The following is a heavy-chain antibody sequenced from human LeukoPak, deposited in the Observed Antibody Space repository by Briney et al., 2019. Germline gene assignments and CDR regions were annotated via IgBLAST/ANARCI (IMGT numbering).Heavy chain of an antibody. D-gene: IGHD6-13*01. CDR2: ISGSGGST. CDR3: VKPPKYSSSWLFWFDP. J-gene: IGHJ5*02. V-gene: IGHV3-23*01. CDR1: GFTFSSYA. Sequence: GGSLRLSCAASGFTFSSYAMSWVRQAPGKGLEWVSAISGSGGSTYYADSVKGRFTISRDNSKNTLYLQMNSLRAEDTAVYYCVKPPKYSSSWLFWFDPWGQGTLVTVSS.